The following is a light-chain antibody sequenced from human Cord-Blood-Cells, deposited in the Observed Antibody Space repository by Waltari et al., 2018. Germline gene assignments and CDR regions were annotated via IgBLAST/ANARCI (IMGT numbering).Light chain of an antibody. CDR3: QQSYSTPRT. J-gene: IGKJ1*01. V-gene: IGKV1-39*01. CDR1: QSISSY. Sequence: SLSASVGDRVTITCRASQSISSYLNWYQQKPGKAPKLLIYAASSLQSGVPSRFSGSGSGTDFTLTISRLQPEDFATYYCQQSYSTPRTFGQGTKVEIK. CDR2: AAS.